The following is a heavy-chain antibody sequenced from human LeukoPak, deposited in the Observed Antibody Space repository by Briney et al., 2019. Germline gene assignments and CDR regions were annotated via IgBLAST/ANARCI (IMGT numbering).Heavy chain of an antibody. D-gene: IGHD5-12*01. V-gene: IGHV1-69*04. J-gene: IGHJ4*02. CDR3: ARGGYSGYDWMYYFDY. CDR2: IIPILGIA. Sequence: GASVKVSCKASGGTFSSYAISWVRQAPGQGLEWMGRIIPILGIANYAQKFQGRVTITAVKSTSTAYMELSSLRSEDTAVYYCARGGYSGYDWMYYFDYWGQGTLVTVSS. CDR1: GGTFSSYA.